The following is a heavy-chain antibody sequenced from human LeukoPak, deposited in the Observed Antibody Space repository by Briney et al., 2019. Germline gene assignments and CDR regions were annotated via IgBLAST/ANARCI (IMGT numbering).Heavy chain of an antibody. D-gene: IGHD3-22*01. J-gene: IGHJ4*02. Sequence: SETLSLTCTVSGGSNSSYYWSWIRQPPGKGLEWVGYIYYSGSTNYNPSLKSRVTISVDTSKNQFSLKLSSVTAADTAVYYCARGPTHFVGYYLNFDYWGQGTLVTVSS. CDR1: GGSNSSYY. CDR3: ARGPTHFVGYYLNFDY. V-gene: IGHV4-59*01. CDR2: IYYSGST.